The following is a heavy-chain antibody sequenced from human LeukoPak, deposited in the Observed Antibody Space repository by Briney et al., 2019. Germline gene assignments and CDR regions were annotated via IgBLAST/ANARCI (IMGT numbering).Heavy chain of an antibody. CDR3: ARADDYSNYYYYYYMDV. V-gene: IGHV3-11*04. CDR2: ISSSGSTI. J-gene: IGHJ6*03. Sequence: GGSLRLSCAASGFTFSDYYMSWIRQAPGKGLEWVSYISSSGSTIYYADSVKGRFTISRDNAKNSLYLQMNSLRAEDTAVYYCARADDYSNYYYYYYMDVWGKGTTVTVSS. D-gene: IGHD4-11*01. CDR1: GFTFSDYY.